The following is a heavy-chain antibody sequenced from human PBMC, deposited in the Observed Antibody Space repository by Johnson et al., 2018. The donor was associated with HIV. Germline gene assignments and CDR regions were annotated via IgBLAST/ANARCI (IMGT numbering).Heavy chain of an antibody. D-gene: IGHD6-13*01. CDR2: ISYDGSKK. V-gene: IGHV3-30*03. Sequence: QVQLVESGGGLVQPGRSMRLSCAASGFTFSTYGMHWVRQAPGKGLEWVAVISYDGSKKYYADSVQGRFTISRDNSKNTLYLQMNSLRAEDTAVYYCAETPGIASAGTGYAFDIWGQGTMVIVSS. J-gene: IGHJ3*02. CDR1: GFTFSTYG. CDR3: AETPGIASAGTGYAFDI.